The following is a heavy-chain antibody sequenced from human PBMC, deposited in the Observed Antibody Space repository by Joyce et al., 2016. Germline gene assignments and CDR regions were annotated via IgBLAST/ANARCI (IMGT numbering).Heavy chain of an antibody. J-gene: IGHJ6*02. V-gene: IGHV4-34*01. Sequence: QVQLQQWGAGLLKPSETLSLTCAVYGGSFSGYYWSWIRQPPGKGLEWIGEINHSGRTNYIPSLKSRVTISVDTSKNQFSLKLSSVTAAGTAVYYCARVVWELGRYYYGMDVWDQGTTVTVSS. D-gene: IGHD7-27*01. CDR3: ARVVWELGRYYYGMDV. CDR1: GGSFSGYY. CDR2: INHSGRT.